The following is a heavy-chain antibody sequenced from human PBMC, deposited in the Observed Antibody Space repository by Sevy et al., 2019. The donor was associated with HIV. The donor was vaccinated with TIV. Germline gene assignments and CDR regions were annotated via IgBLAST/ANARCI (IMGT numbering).Heavy chain of an antibody. CDR1: GFTFDDYA. CDR3: ARESGSDWYLDS. J-gene: IGHJ4*02. Sequence: SLRLSCAASGFTFDDYAMHWVRQAPGKGLEWVSGISWNSGSIGYADSVKGRFTISRDNAKNSLYLQMDSLRAEDTAVYYCARESGSDWYLDSWGQGTLVTVSS. CDR2: ISWNSGSI. V-gene: IGHV3-9*01. D-gene: IGHD2-21*02.